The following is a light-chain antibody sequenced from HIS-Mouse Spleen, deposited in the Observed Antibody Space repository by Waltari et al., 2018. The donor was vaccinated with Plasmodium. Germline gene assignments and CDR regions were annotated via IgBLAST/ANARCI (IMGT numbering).Light chain of an antibody. CDR1: TSYLRGYYY. CDR3: CSYAGSYTWV. V-gene: IGLV2-11*01. Sequence: QSALTQPRSVSGSPGHSVTISCTGTTSYLRGYYYFSWYQQHPGKAPKLMIYDVSKRPSGVPDRFSGSKSGNAASLTISGLQAEDEADYYCCSYAGSYTWVFGGGTKLTVL. CDR2: DVS. J-gene: IGLJ3*02.